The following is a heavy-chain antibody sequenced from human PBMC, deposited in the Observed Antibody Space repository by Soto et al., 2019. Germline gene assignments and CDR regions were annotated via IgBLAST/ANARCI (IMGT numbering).Heavy chain of an antibody. CDR1: GGSCSGYY. V-gene: IGHV4-34*01. CDR3: ARGLGDIVVVPAATDYYYYMDV. CDR2: INHSGST. J-gene: IGHJ6*03. Sequence: LETLPLTCAVYGGSCSGYYWSWIRQPPGKGLEWIGEINHSGSTNYNPSLKSRVTISVDTSKNQFSLKLSSVTAADTAVYYCARGLGDIVVVPAATDYYYYMDVWGKGTTVTVSS. D-gene: IGHD2-2*01.